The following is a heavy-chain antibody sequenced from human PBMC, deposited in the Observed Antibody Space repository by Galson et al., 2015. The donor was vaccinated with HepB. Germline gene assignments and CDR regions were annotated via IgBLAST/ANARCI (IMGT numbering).Heavy chain of an antibody. CDR3: AKDLIGADSSSWRKLDFHYFDY. D-gene: IGHD6-13*01. V-gene: IGHV3-30*18. Sequence: SLRLSCAVSGFTFNSYGMHWVRQAPGKGLEWVALVSHDGSNKAYADSVKGRFAISRDNSKNTMYLEMSSLRAEDTAVYYCAKDLIGADSSSWRKLDFHYFDYWGQGTLVTVSS. CDR1: GFTFNSYG. J-gene: IGHJ4*02. CDR2: VSHDGSNK.